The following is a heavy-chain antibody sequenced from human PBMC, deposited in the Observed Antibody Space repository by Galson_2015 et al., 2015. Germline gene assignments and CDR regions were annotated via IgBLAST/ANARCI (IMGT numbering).Heavy chain of an antibody. CDR3: ARASGGSYSYDS. Sequence: TIYADSVTGRFTISRDNAKNTLYLQMSSLRAEDTAVYYCARASGGSYSYDSWGQGTLVTVSS. CDR2: T. J-gene: IGHJ4*02. D-gene: IGHD1-26*01. V-gene: IGHV3-74*01.